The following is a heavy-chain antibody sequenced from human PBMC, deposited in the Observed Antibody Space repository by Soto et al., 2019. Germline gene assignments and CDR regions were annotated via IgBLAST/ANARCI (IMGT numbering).Heavy chain of an antibody. J-gene: IGHJ4*02. CDR3: TRRRGYSYGYSDY. CDR1: GFTFSDYP. D-gene: IGHD5-18*01. Sequence: GSLSLSCAASGFTFSDYPMSWVRQAPGKGLEWLGFIRSKAYGGTTEYAASVEGRFTISRDDSKSIAYLQMNSLKTEDTAVYYCTRRRGYSYGYSDYWGQGTLVTVSS. CDR2: IRSKAYGGTT. V-gene: IGHV3-49*04.